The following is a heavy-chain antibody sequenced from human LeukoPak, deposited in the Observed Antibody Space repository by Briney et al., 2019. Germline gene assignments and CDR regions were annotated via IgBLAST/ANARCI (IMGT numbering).Heavy chain of an antibody. Sequence: GGSLRLSCAASGFTFSSYWMHWVRQAPGKGLEWVSAISGSGGSTYYADSVKGRFTISRDNSKNTLYLQMNSLRAEDTAVYYCAKGAGAYGDEYDAFDIWGQGTMVTVSS. J-gene: IGHJ3*02. CDR3: AKGAGAYGDEYDAFDI. V-gene: IGHV3-23*01. CDR1: GFTFSSYW. CDR2: ISGSGGST. D-gene: IGHD4-17*01.